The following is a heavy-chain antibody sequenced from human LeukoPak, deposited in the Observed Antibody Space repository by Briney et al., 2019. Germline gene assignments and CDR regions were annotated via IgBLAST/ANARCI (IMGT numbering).Heavy chain of an antibody. CDR1: GFTFSSYA. J-gene: IGHJ4*02. CDR2: ISGSGGST. V-gene: IGHV3-23*01. D-gene: IGHD5-12*01. CDR3: ARARLVATTEPFDY. Sequence: GGSLRLSCAASGFTFSSYAMSWVRQAPGKGLEWVSAISGSGGSTYYSDSVKGRFTISRDNSMNTLYLQMNSLRAEDTAVYYCARARLVATTEPFDYWGQGTLVTVSS.